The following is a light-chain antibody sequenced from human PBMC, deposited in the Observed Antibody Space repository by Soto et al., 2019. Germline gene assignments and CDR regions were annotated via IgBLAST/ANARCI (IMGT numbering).Light chain of an antibody. CDR2: EVF. J-gene: IGLJ1*01. CDR1: NSDVGGYNY. V-gene: IGLV2-14*01. Sequence: QSALTQPASVSGPPGQSITIPCTGTNSDVGGYNYVSWYQHHPGKAPKLMIYEVFNRPSGVSSRFSGSKSGSTASLTISGLQAEDEADYYCSSYTTTNTLYVFGTGTKVTVL. CDR3: SSYTTTNTLYV.